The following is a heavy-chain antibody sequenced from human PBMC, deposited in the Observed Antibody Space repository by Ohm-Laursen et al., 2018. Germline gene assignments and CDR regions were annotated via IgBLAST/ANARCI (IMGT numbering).Heavy chain of an antibody. CDR1: GGTFSSYA. CDR2: IIPILGVA. D-gene: IGHD6-13*01. Sequence: ASVKVSCKVSGGTFSSYAISWVRQAPGQGLEWMGRIIPILGVANYAQKFQGRVTITADKSTSTAYMELSSLRSEDTAVYYCARVTEYRSSWEHSFDYWGQGTLVTVSS. V-gene: IGHV1-69*04. J-gene: IGHJ4*02. CDR3: ARVTEYRSSWEHSFDY.